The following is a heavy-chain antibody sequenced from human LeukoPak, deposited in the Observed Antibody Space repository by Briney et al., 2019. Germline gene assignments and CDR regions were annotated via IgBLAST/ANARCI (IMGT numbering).Heavy chain of an antibody. V-gene: IGHV3-23*01. D-gene: IGHD6-19*01. CDR2: LSGSGATT. CDR1: GFTFSNYA. J-gene: IGHJ4*02. CDR3: AKEISYSSGWYDY. Sequence: GGSLRLSCAASGFTFSNYAMSWVRQAPGKGLEWVSGLSGSGATTYCADSVKGRFTISRDNSKNTLFLQMNSLRAEDTAVYYCAKEISYSSGWYDYWGQGTLVTGSS.